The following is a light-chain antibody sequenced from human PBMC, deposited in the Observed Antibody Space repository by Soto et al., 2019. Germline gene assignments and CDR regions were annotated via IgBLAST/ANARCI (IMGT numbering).Light chain of an antibody. CDR3: SSYAGSNKSVYV. CDR1: SSDVVGYNY. V-gene: IGLV2-8*01. Sequence: QSALTQPPSASGSPGQSVTISCTGTSSDVVGYNYVSWYQQHPGKAPKLMIYEVSKRPSGVPDRFSGSKSGNTASLTVSGLQAEDEADYYCSSYAGSNKSVYVFGTGTEVTVL. J-gene: IGLJ1*01. CDR2: EVS.